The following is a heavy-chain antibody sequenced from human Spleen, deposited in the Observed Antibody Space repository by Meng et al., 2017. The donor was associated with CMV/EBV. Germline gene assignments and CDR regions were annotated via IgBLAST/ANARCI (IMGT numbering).Heavy chain of an antibody. J-gene: IGHJ6*02. CDR2: IRSKANSYAT. D-gene: IGHD3-10*01. V-gene: IGHV3-73*01. Sequence: GESLKISCAASGFTFSGSAMHWVRQASGKGLEWVGRIRSKANSYATAYAASVKGRFTISRDDSKNAAYLQMNSLKTEDTAVYYCTRRIGPGDVMEGRYYYYGLDVWGQGTTVTVSS. CDR1: GFTFSGSA. CDR3: TRRIGPGDVMEGRYYYYGLDV.